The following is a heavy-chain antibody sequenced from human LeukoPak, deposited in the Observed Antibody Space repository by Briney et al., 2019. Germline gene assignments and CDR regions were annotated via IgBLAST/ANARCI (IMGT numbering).Heavy chain of an antibody. Sequence: PSETLSLTCTVSGASISSGAHYWSWVRQHPGEGLEWIGYIYYTGTTYYNPSLTGRVTISVDTSKNQFSLKLSSVTAADTAVYYCATKRSGISWYDYWGQGTLVTVSS. D-gene: IGHD3-3*01. J-gene: IGHJ4*02. CDR2: IYYTGTT. CDR1: GASISSGAHY. V-gene: IGHV4-31*03. CDR3: ATKRSGISWYDY.